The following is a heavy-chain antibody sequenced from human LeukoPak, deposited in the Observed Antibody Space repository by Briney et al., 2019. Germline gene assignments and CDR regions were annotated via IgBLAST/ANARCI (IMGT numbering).Heavy chain of an antibody. V-gene: IGHV4-30-4*08. CDR3: ARDFLATTGAFDI. D-gene: IGHD1/OR15-1a*01. J-gene: IGHJ3*02. CDR1: GGSISSGDYY. CDR2: IYYSGST. Sequence: SQTLSLTCTVSGGSISSGDYYWSWIRQPPGKGLEWIGYIYYSGSTYYNPSLKSRVTISVDTSKNQFSLKLSSVTAADTPVYYCARDFLATTGAFDIWGQGTMVTVSS.